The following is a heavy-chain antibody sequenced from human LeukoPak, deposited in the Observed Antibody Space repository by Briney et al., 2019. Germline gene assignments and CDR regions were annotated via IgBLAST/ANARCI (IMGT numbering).Heavy chain of an antibody. V-gene: IGHV4-59*08. CDR3: ARHDKNPNSSGYYYYY. CDR2: IYYSGST. D-gene: IGHD3-22*01. CDR1: GGSISSYY. J-gene: IGHJ4*02. Sequence: PSETLSLTCTVSGGSISSYYWSWIRQPPGKGLEWTGYIYYSGSTNYNPSLKSRVTISVDTSKNQFSLKLSSVTAADTAVYYCARHDKNPNSSGYYYYYWGQGTLVTVSS.